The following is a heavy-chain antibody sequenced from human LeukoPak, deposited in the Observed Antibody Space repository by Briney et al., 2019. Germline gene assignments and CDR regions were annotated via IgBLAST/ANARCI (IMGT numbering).Heavy chain of an antibody. CDR1: GGSITSSSYN. CDR3: ARHVIPEIYCSGGSCYYYYYGMDV. V-gene: IGHV4-39*01. J-gene: IGHJ6*02. D-gene: IGHD2-15*01. Sequence: SETLSLTCTVSGGSITSSSYNWGWIRQPPGKGLEWIGSIYYSGSTNYNPSLKSRVTISVDTSKNQFSLKLSSVTAADTAVYYCARHVIPEIYCSGGSCYYYYYGMDVWGQGTTVTVSS. CDR2: IYYSGST.